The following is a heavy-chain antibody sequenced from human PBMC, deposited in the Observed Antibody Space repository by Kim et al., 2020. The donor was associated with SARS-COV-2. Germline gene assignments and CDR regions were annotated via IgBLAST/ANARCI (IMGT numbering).Heavy chain of an antibody. J-gene: IGHJ4*02. CDR2: IKSKTDGGTT. V-gene: IGHV3-15*01. CDR1: GFTFSNAW. CDR3: TTDHLVRDLSLDY. D-gene: IGHD3-10*01. Sequence: GGSLRLSCAASGFTFSNAWMSWVRQAPGKGLEWVGRIKSKTDGGTTDYAAPVKGRFTISRDDSKNTLYLQMNSLKTEDTAVYYCTTDHLVRDLSLDYWGQGTLVTVSS.